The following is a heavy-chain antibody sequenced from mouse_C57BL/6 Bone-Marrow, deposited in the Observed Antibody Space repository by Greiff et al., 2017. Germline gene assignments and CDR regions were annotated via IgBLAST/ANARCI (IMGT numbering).Heavy chain of an antibody. D-gene: IGHD4-1*01. CDR2: IYPGDGDT. CDR3: ATNWDDY. CDR1: GYAFSSSW. J-gene: IGHJ2*01. V-gene: IGHV1-82*01. Sequence: VQLQQSGPELVKPGASVKISCKASGYAFSSSWMNWVKQRPGKGLEWIGRIYPGDGDTNYNGKFKGKATLTADKSSSTAYMQLRSLTSEYSAVYFCATNWDDYWGQGTTLTVSS.